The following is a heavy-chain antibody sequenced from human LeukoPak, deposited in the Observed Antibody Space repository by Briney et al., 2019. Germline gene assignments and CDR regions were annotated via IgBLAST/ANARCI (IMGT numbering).Heavy chain of an antibody. V-gene: IGHV3-23*01. Sequence: GGSLRLSCAASGFTFSNFVLSWLRQPPGEGLEWVSAISGSGGSTYHADSVKGRLTISRVNSKNTLYLQINSLRAHDTVVYYCAKVIGAPLTWGQRAL. CDR2: ISGSGGST. J-gene: IGHJ5*02. CDR1: GFTFSNFV. CDR3: AKVIGAPLT. D-gene: IGHD2-21*01.